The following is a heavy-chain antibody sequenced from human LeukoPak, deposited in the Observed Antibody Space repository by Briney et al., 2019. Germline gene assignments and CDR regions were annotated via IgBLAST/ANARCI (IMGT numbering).Heavy chain of an antibody. D-gene: IGHD6-19*01. J-gene: IGHJ5*02. Sequence: PGGSLRLSCAASGFTVSSNYMSWVRQAPGKGLEWVSVIYSGGSTYYADSVKGRFTISRDNSKNTLYLQMNSLRAEDTAVYYCASIAVAGKHNWFDPWGQGTLVTVSS. CDR1: GFTVSSNY. V-gene: IGHV3-53*01. CDR3: ASIAVAGKHNWFDP. CDR2: IYSGGST.